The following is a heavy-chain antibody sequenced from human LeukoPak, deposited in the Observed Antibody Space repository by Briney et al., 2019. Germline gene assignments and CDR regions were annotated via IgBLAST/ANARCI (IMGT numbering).Heavy chain of an antibody. J-gene: IGHJ6*02. CDR2: IYYSGST. Sequence: SETLSLTCTVSGGSISSYYWSWIRQPPGKGLEWIGYIYYSGSTNYNPSPKSRVTISVDTSKNQFSLKLSSVTAADTAVYYCARLPYYYGMDVWGQGTTVTVSS. CDR1: GGSISSYY. V-gene: IGHV4-59*08. CDR3: ARLPYYYGMDV.